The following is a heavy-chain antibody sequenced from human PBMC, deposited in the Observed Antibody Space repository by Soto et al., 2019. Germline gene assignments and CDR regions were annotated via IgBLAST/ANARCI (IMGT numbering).Heavy chain of an antibody. CDR2: ISSSGSTI. J-gene: IGHJ4*02. D-gene: IGHD4-17*01. V-gene: IGHV3-11*01. CDR1: GFTSSDYS. CDR3: ARDRFYYGGNPYY. Sequence: QVQLVESGGGLVKPGESLRLSCAASGFTSSDYSMGWIRQAPGKGLEWISYISSSGSTIYYADSVKGRFTISRDNAKNSLYLQMNSLRAEDTAVYYCARDRFYYGGNPYYWGQGTLVTVSS.